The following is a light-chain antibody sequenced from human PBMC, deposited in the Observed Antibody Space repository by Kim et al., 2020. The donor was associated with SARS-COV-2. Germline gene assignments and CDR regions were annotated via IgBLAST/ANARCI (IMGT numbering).Light chain of an antibody. V-gene: IGKV1-9*01. CDR3: QQLNSYPFT. J-gene: IGKJ4*01. CDR1: QGISSY. CDR2: AAS. Sequence: DIQLTQSPSFLSASVGDRVTITCRASQGISSYLAWYQQKPGKAPKLLIYAASTLRSGVPSRFSGSGSGTEFTLTISSLQPEDFATYYCQQLNSYPFTFGGGTKVDIK.